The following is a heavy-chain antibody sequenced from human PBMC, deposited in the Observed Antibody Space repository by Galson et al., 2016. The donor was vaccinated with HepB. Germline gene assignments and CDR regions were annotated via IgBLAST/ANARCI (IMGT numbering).Heavy chain of an antibody. J-gene: IGHJ1*01. CDR1: GFTFSRHG. V-gene: IGHV3-23*01. Sequence: SLRLSCAVSGFTFSRHGMSWVRQAPGKGLEWVSVISGSGRSTYYADSVKGRFTISRDNPKSTLFLQMNSLRAEDTALYYCAKDKSGAVSGIGRRDHGGQGTRCSVYS. CDR3: AKDKSGAVSGIGRRDH. CDR2: ISGSGRST. D-gene: IGHD6-13*01.